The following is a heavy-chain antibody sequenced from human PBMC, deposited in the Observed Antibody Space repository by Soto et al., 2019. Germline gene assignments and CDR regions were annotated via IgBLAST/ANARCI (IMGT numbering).Heavy chain of an antibody. CDR2: IYYSGST. D-gene: IGHD6-6*01. J-gene: IGHJ4*02. CDR1: GGSVSSGSYY. Sequence: QVQLQESGPGLVKPSETLSLTCTVSGGSVSSGSYYWSWIRQPPGKGLEWIGYIYYSGSTNYNPSLKSRVTISVDTSKNQFPLKLSSVTAADTAVYYWASGDDSSSSFYFDYWGQGTLVTVSS. CDR3: ASGDDSSSSFYFDY. V-gene: IGHV4-61*01.